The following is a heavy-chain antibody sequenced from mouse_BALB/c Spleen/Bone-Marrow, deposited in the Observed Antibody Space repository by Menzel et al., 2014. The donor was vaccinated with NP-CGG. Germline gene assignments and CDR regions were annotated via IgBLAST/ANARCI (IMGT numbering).Heavy chain of an antibody. Sequence: EVKVVESGGGLVQPGGSMKLSCVASGFTFSNYWMNWVRQSPEKGLEWVAEIRLKSNNYATHYAESVKGRFTISRDDSKSSVYPQMNNLRAEDTGIYYCTKVLRSFAYWGQGTLVTVSA. CDR3: TKVLRSFAY. V-gene: IGHV6-6*02. D-gene: IGHD1-1*01. CDR1: GFTFSNYW. J-gene: IGHJ3*01. CDR2: IRLKSNNYAT.